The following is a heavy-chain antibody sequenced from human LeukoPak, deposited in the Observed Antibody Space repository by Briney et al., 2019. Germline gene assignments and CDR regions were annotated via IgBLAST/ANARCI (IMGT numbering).Heavy chain of an antibody. CDR3: AKGPTGEYYYYYMDV. Sequence: GGSLRLSCAASGFTFSGYGMHWVRQAPGKGLEWVAFIRYDGSNKYYADSVKGRFTISRDNSKNTLYLRMNSLRAEDTAVYYCAKGPTGEYYYYYMDVWGKGTTVTVSS. D-gene: IGHD7-27*01. CDR1: GFTFSGYG. V-gene: IGHV3-30*02. CDR2: IRYDGSNK. J-gene: IGHJ6*03.